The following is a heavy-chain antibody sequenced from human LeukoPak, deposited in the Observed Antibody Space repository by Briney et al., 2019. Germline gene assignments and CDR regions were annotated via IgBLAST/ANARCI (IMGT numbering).Heavy chain of an antibody. CDR3: AGASWFGEWVR. J-gene: IGHJ4*02. Sequence: GGSLRLSCAASGFSFSTYSFNWVRQAPGKGLEWLSYINSRSSAIYYADSVKGRFTISRDNGKNSVYLQMSSLRDEDTVVYYCAGASWFGEWVRWGQGTLVTVSS. CDR1: GFSFSTYS. CDR2: INSRSSAI. V-gene: IGHV3-48*02. D-gene: IGHD3-10*01.